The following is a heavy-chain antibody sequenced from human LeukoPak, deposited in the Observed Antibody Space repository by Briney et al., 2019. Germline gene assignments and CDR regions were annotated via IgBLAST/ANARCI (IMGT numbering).Heavy chain of an antibody. CDR1: GGSISSSNW. CDR3: ARIGGYCSGGSCRGLFDY. V-gene: IGHV4-4*02. Sequence: SETLSLTCTVSGGSISSSNWWSWVRQPPGKGLEWIGEIYHSGSTNYNPSLKSRVTISVDKSKNQFSLKLSSVTAADTAVYYCARIGGYCSGGSCRGLFDYWGQGTLVTVSS. D-gene: IGHD2-15*01. J-gene: IGHJ4*02. CDR2: IYHSGST.